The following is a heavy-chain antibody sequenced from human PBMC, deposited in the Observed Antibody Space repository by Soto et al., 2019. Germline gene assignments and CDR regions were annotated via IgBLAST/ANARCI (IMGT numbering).Heavy chain of an antibody. D-gene: IGHD5-12*01. CDR3: ASGDYSGYDLGGYFDY. J-gene: IGHJ4*02. V-gene: IGHV1-8*01. CDR1: GYTFTSYD. Sequence: GASVKVSCKASGYTFTSYDINWVRQATGQGLEWMGWMNPNSGNTGYAQKFQGRVTMTRNTSISTAYMELSSLRSEDTAVYYCASGDYSGYDLGGYFDYWGQGTLVTVSS. CDR2: MNPNSGNT.